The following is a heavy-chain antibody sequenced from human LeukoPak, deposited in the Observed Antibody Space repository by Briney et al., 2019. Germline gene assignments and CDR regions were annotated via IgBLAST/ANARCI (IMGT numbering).Heavy chain of an antibody. V-gene: IGHV3-74*01. CDR2: IKKDGTYR. CDR1: AFTFSGNW. D-gene: IGHD3-16*01. J-gene: IGHJ4*02. CDR3: ARDDDVYGIDY. Sequence: GGSLRLSCVVSAFTFSGNWMHWVRQGPGKGLMCVARIKKDGTYRDYADSVKGRFTISRDNAKNTLFLQMDSLRDEDTAVYYCARDDDVYGIDYWGQGTLVTVSS.